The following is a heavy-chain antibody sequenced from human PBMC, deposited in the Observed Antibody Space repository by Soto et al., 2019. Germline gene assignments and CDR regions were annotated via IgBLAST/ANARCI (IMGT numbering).Heavy chain of an antibody. Sequence: PRGSLRLSCGASGFTLSSYAMSWVRRAPGEGLEWFSAISGSGGSTYYADSVKGRFTISRDNSKNTLYLQMNSLRAEDTAVYYCAQVLVTRLSNFDYWGQGTLVTVSS. D-gene: IGHD2-21*02. V-gene: IGHV3-23*01. CDR1: GFTLSSYA. CDR2: ISGSGGST. J-gene: IGHJ4*02. CDR3: AQVLVTRLSNFDY.